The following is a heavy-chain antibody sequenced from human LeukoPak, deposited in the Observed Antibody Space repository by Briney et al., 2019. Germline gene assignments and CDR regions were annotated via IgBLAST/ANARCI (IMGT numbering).Heavy chain of an antibody. CDR3: ARGPYSGSYFAAFDI. CDR2: IYYSGST. J-gene: IGHJ3*02. CDR1: GGSFSGYY. V-gene: IGHV4-59*01. Sequence: SETLSLTCAVYGGSFSGYYWSWIRQPPGKGLEWIGYIYYSGSTNYNPSLKSRVTISVDTSKKQFSLKLSSVTAADTAVYYCARGPYSGSYFAAFDIWGQGTMVTVSS. D-gene: IGHD1-26*01.